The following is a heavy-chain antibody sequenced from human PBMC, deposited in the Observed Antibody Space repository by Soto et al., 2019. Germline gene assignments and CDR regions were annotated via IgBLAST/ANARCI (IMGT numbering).Heavy chain of an antibody. CDR1: AGALSGYA. V-gene: IGHV1-69*06. J-gene: IGHJ4*02. Sequence: QMQLVQSGPEVKKPGSSVPVSCKASAGALSGYAITWVRQAPGQGLEWMGLVMPPFGSPTYAQKFQARITITANKSTATVSLDLSILRSDDTGVYYCARVPSDGAGWYRDSWGQGTLLTVST. D-gene: IGHD6-19*01. CDR2: VMPPFGSP. CDR3: ARVPSDGAGWYRDS.